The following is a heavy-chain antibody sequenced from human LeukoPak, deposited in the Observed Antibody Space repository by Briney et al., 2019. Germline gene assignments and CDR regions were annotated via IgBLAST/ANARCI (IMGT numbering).Heavy chain of an antibody. CDR2: IRYDGSRK. CDR3: ATETPDTSGSKLDY. CDR1: GFIFSNYA. J-gene: IGHJ4*02. D-gene: IGHD3-22*01. V-gene: IGHV3-30*02. Sequence: PGGSLRLSCAASGFIFSNYATHWVRQAAGKGLEWVAYIRYDGSRKYYADSVNGRFTISRDNSKNTLYLQVHSLRGEDTAVYYCATETPDTSGSKLDYWGQGTLVTVSS.